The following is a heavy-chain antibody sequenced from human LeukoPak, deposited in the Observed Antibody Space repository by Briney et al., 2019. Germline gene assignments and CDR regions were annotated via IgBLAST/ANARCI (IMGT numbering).Heavy chain of an antibody. CDR2: IYYSGNT. D-gene: IGHD6-19*01. Sequence: SETLSLTCTVSGGSISSYHWSWIRQPPGKGLEWIGYIYYSGNTNYNPSLKSRVTISVETSKNQFSLKVTSVTAADTAVYFCARWFPLRSSSGGGYSPNYFDSGGQGTLVTVSS. CDR3: ARWFPLRSSSGGGYSPNYFDS. V-gene: IGHV4-59*01. J-gene: IGHJ4*02. CDR1: GGSISSYH.